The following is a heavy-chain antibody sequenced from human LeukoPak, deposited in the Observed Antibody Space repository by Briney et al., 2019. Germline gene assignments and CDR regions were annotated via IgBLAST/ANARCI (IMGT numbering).Heavy chain of an antibody. CDR3: ARDGTRVGGYCSSTSCYSWFDP. V-gene: IGHV1-24*01. CDR1: GYTLTELS. Sequence: GASVKVSCKVSGYTLTELSMHWVRQAPGKGLEWMGGFDPEDGETIYAQKFQGRVTMTEDTSTDTAYMELRSLRSDDTAVYYCARDGTRVGGYCSSTSCYSWFDPWGQGTLVTVSS. J-gene: IGHJ5*02. D-gene: IGHD2-2*01. CDR2: FDPEDGET.